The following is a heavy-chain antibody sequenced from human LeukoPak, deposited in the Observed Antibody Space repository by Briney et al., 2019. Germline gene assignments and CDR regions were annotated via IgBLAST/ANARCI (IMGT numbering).Heavy chain of an antibody. CDR1: GGSISSYY. J-gene: IGHJ4*02. D-gene: IGHD6-19*01. CDR2: IYTSGST. Sequence: SETLPLTCTVSGGSISSYYWTWIRQPAGKGLEWIGRIYTSGSTNYNPSLKSRLTMSLDTSKNQFSLKLSSVTAADTAVYYCARDKAGTYFDYWGQGTLVTVSS. V-gene: IGHV4-4*07. CDR3: ARDKAGTYFDY.